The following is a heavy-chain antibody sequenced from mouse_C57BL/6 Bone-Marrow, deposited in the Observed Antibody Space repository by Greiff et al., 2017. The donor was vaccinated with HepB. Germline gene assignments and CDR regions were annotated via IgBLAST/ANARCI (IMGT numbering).Heavy chain of an antibody. Sequence: QVQLKQPGAELVKPGASVKLSCKASGYTFTSYWMHWVKQRPGQGLEWIGMIHPNSGSTNYNEKFKSKATLTVDKSSSTAYMQLSSLTSEDSAVYYCARREVTTGYFDVWGTGTTVTVSS. V-gene: IGHV1-64*01. CDR2: IHPNSGST. D-gene: IGHD1-1*01. CDR3: ARREVTTGYFDV. J-gene: IGHJ1*03. CDR1: GYTFTSYW.